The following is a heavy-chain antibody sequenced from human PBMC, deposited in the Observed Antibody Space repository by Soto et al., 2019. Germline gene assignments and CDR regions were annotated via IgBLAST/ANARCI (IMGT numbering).Heavy chain of an antibody. D-gene: IGHD5-12*01. CDR2: ISGSGTNK. CDR1: GFTFSSYV. J-gene: IGHJ4*02. Sequence: EVRLLESGGGLIQPGGSLRLSCAASGFTFSSYVMSWVRQAPGTGLEWVSGISGSGTNKYYADPVKGRFTISRDNSKNTLYLQMTSLRAEDTAEYYCAKDNSPYSGYNAFDYWGEGTLVTVSS. CDR3: AKDNSPYSGYNAFDY. V-gene: IGHV3-23*01.